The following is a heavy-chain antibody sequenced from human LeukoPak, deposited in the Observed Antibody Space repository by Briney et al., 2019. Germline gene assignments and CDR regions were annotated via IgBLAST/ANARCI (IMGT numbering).Heavy chain of an antibody. CDR1: GFTFSSYA. V-gene: IGHV3-23*01. D-gene: IGHD6-13*01. CDR3: AKVLGTYGSSGYAWYFDH. Sequence: GGSLRLSSAASGFTFSSYAMNWVRQAPGKGLEWVSIISASGGSTYYADSVRGRFTISRDNSKNTLYLQMSTLRAEDTAVYYCAKVLGTYGSSGYAWYFDHWGQGILVTVSS. J-gene: IGHJ4*02. CDR2: ISASGGST.